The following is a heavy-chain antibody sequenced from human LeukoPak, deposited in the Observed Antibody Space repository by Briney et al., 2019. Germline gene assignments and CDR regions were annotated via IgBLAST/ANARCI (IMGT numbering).Heavy chain of an antibody. CDR1: GFTFHDYG. V-gene: IGHV3-20*04. CDR3: ARAKACSSTTCPSDI. CDR2: INWNSGNT. Sequence: GGSLRLSCAASGFTFHDYGMSWVRQVPGKGLEWVSGINWNSGNTGYADSVKGRFTISRDNAKNSLYPQMSDLRAEDTALYYCARAKACSSTTCPSDIWGLGTMVTVSS. J-gene: IGHJ3*02. D-gene: IGHD2-2*01.